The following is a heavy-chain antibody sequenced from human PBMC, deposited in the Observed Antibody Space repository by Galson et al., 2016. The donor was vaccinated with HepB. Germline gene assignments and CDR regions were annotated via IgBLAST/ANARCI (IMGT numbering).Heavy chain of an antibody. D-gene: IGHD3-16*01. CDR2: ISYKGNNK. J-gene: IGHJ4*02. CDR3: VKGGVWAVPQGFDS. Sequence: SLRLSCAASGFIFSVYNMNWARQAPGKGLEWVAIISYKGNNKSYADSVKGRFSISKDISQTRLYLQMNSLRPEDTAVYYCVKGGVWAVPQGFDSWGQGSLVTVSS. CDR1: GFIFSVYN. V-gene: IGHV3-30*18.